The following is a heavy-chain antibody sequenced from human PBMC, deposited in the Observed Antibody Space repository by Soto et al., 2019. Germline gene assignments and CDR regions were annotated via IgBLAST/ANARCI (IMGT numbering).Heavy chain of an antibody. D-gene: IGHD6-19*01. V-gene: IGHV3-21*01. CDR1: GFSFDYFG. CDR3: ARSRSHWLASDS. Sequence: EVQLVESGGGLVKSGGSLTLSCEASGFSFDYFGMTWVRQAPGKGLEWVSFISSSASYIYYADSVKGRFTVSRDNAKKSLMLQSNSLRAEDTAVYYCARSRSHWLASDSWGQGTLVTVSA. J-gene: IGHJ4*02. CDR2: ISSSASYI.